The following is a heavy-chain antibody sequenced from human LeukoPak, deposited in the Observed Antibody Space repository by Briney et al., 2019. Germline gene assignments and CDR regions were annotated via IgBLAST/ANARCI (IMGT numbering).Heavy chain of an antibody. CDR3: TIDPMDYDVSTGLHHYYMDV. Sequence: QTGGSLTLSCGPSGFTFIRYWTHWVRQDPREGRVWVSRINGDGRNITYAHSVRVRFTIYREHAKNTLSLQINTLRVEDTAVYYCTIDPMDYDVSTGLHHYYMDVWGQGDPVTVSS. V-gene: IGHV3-74*03. CDR1: GFTFIRYW. J-gene: IGHJ6*02. D-gene: IGHD3-9*01. CDR2: INGDGRNI.